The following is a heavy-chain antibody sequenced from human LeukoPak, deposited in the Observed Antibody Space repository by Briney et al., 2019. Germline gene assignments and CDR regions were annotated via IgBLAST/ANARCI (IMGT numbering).Heavy chain of an antibody. J-gene: IGHJ4*02. V-gene: IGHV1-69*13. CDR1: GGTFSSYA. CDR3: ARDGKAIGLDY. D-gene: IGHD3-22*01. Sequence: GASVKVSCKASGGTFSSYAISWVRQAPGQGLEWMGGIIPIFGTANYAQKFQGRVTTTADESTSTAYMELSSLRSEDTAVYYCARDGKAIGLDYWGQGTLVTVSS. CDR2: IIPIFGTA.